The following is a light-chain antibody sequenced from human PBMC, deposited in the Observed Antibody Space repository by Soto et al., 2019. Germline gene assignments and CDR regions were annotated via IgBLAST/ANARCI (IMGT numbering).Light chain of an antibody. CDR3: SSYARRNNLL. J-gene: IGLJ2*01. V-gene: IGLV2-8*01. CDR1: SSDVGRFEY. Sequence: QSALTQPRSVSGSPGQSVTISCTGTSSDVGRFEYVSWYQQHPGEAPKLIIYEVTKRPSGVPDRFSGSKSGNSASLTVSGLQAEDEGDYFCSSYARRNNLLFGGGTKLTVL. CDR2: EVT.